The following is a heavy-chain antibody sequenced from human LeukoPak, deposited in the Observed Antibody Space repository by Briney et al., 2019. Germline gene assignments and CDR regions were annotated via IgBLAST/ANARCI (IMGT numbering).Heavy chain of an antibody. J-gene: IGHJ5*02. D-gene: IGHD3-22*01. Sequence: ASVKVSCKASGYTFTSYYMHWVRQAPGQGLEWMGIINPSGGSTSYAQKFQGRVTMTRDTSTSTVYMELSSLRSEDTAVYYCARRMKYYDSSGYYYVGVDPWGQGTLVTVSS. CDR1: GYTFTSYY. CDR2: INPSGGST. V-gene: IGHV1-46*01. CDR3: ARRMKYYDSSGYYYVGVDP.